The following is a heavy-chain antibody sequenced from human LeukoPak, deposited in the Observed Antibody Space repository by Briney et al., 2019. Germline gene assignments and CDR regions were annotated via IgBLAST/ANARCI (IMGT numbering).Heavy chain of an antibody. CDR1: GYTFTSFG. CDR2: MNPNTGNT. Sequence: ASVKVSCKASGYTFTSFGINWVRQATGQGLEWMGWMNPNTGNTGYAQKFQGRVTMTRDTSISTAYMELSSLRSDDTAVYYCARMDGRARLNSFDHWGQGTLVTVSS. D-gene: IGHD3-16*01. V-gene: IGHV1-8*01. CDR3: ARMDGRARLNSFDH. J-gene: IGHJ5*02.